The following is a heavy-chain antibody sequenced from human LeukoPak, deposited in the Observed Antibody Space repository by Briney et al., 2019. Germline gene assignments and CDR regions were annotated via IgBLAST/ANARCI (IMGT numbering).Heavy chain of an antibody. J-gene: IGHJ3*02. CDR2: IYYSGST. CDR3: ARHPIAYCGGDCYLDAFDI. Sequence: SETLSLTCTVSGASISGSGYYWGWIRQPPGKGLEWIGSIYYSGSTYYNPSLKSRVTISVDTSKNQFSLKLSSVTAADTAVYYCARHPIAYCGGDCYLDAFDIWGQGTMVTVSS. D-gene: IGHD2-21*02. V-gene: IGHV4-39*01. CDR1: GASISGSGYY.